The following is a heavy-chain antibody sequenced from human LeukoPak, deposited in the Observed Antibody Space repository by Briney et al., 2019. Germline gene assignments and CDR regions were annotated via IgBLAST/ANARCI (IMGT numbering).Heavy chain of an antibody. V-gene: IGHV4-59*08. CDR1: GGSISSYY. Sequence: SETLSLTCTVSGGSISSYYWSWIRQPPVKGLEWIGYIYYSGSTNYNPSLKSRVTISIDTSKNQFSLKLTSVTAADTAVYYCASFSYYDSSSWGQGTLVTVSS. J-gene: IGHJ4*02. D-gene: IGHD3-22*01. CDR2: IYYSGST. CDR3: ASFSYYDSSS.